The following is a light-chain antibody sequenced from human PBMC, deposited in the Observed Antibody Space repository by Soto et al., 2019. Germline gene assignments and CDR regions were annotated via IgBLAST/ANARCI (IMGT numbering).Light chain of an antibody. CDR3: QQYNKWPPWT. Sequence: EIVLTQSPATLSAFPGDRVTLSCRASQALNTRLAWYQHKPGQAPRLLIYGASTRATGVPARFSGSGSGTEFTLSISSLQSEDFAVYYCQQYNKWPPWTFGQGTKVDIK. CDR1: QALNTR. V-gene: IGKV3-15*01. J-gene: IGKJ1*01. CDR2: GAS.